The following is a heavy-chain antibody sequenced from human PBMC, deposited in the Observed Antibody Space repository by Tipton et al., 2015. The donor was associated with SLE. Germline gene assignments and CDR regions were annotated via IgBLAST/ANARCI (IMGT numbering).Heavy chain of an antibody. CDR2: IYQNGNT. V-gene: IGHV4-38-2*01. D-gene: IGHD1-26*01. J-gene: IGHJ2*01. CDR3: ARRGSWWYFDL. CDR1: GYSISSSSY. Sequence: TLSLTCAVSGYSISSSSYWGWIRQPPGKGLEWIGTIYQNGNTYYNPSLKSRVTISVDRSKNQFSLKLNSVTAADTAVYYCARRGSWWYFDLWGRGTLVTVSS.